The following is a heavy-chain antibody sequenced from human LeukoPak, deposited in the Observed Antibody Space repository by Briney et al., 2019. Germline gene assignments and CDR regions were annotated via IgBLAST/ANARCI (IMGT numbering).Heavy chain of an antibody. CDR3: ARDLGYYGAGPLSWFDP. CDR1: RYTSTGYY. D-gene: IGHD3-10*01. V-gene: IGHV1-2*02. Sequence: ASVKDSCKASRYTSTGYYMHWVRQAPEQGDEWMGWINPNSGGRNYAQKFPGRVSMTRDTSISTAYMELSRLRSDAAAVYDCARDLGYYGAGPLSWFDPWGQGTLVTVSS. CDR2: INPNSGGR. J-gene: IGHJ5*02.